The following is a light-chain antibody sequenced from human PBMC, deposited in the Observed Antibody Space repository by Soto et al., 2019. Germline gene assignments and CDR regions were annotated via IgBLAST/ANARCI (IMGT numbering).Light chain of an antibody. CDR2: GAS. J-gene: IGKJ3*01. CDR3: QQYGDSPL. CDR1: QSVGSN. Sequence: EIVLTQSPGNLSSSPGERATLSCRASQSVGSNLAWYQQKPGQAPRLLIYGASSRATGIPDRFSGSWSGTDFTLTISRLEPEDFAVSYYQQYGDSPLFGPGTKVDIK. V-gene: IGKV3-20*01.